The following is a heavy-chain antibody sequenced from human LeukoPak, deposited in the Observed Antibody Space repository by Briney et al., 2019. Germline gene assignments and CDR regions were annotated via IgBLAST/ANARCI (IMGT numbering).Heavy chain of an antibody. CDR1: GFTVSSNY. CDR2: IYSGGST. CDR3: ARGGWFGELPFDY. Sequence: GGSLRLSCAASGFTVSSNYMSWVRQAPGKGLEWVSVIYSGGSTYYADSVKGRFTISRDNSKNTLYLQMNSLRAEDTAVYYCARGGWFGELPFDYWGQGTLVTVSS. J-gene: IGHJ4*02. D-gene: IGHD3-10*01. V-gene: IGHV3-53*01.